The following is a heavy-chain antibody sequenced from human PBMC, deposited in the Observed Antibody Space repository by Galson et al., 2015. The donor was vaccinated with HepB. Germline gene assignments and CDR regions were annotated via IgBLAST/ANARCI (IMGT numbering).Heavy chain of an antibody. V-gene: IGHV1-18*01. Sequence: QSGAAVKKPGESLRISCKASGYTFTRYGFAWVRQVPGQGLEWMGWIGALDARTTYAQKFQGRLTLTTYTSSRTAYMELRSLRSDDTAIYYCARDLMLSVAARDWLDPWGQGTLVIVST. D-gene: IGHD3-16*02. J-gene: IGHJ5*02. CDR1: GYTFTRYG. CDR3: ARDLMLSVAARDWLDP. CDR2: IGALDART.